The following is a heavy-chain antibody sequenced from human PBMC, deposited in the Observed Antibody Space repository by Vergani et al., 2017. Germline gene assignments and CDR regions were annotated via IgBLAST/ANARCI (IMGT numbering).Heavy chain of an antibody. CDR2: ISGNNDDV. CDR3: ARQSRDVFCTNGVCPLGY. CDR1: GFTFSHYS. V-gene: IGHV3-21*01. D-gene: IGHD2-8*01. J-gene: IGHJ4*02. Sequence: EVQLVESGGGLVQPGGSLRLSCVASGFTFSHYSMNWVRQAPGKGLEWVSSISGNNDDVYYADSVKGRFTISRDNAKNSLYLDMSSLRAEDTAVYYCARQSRDVFCTNGVCPLGYWGQGALVTVSS.